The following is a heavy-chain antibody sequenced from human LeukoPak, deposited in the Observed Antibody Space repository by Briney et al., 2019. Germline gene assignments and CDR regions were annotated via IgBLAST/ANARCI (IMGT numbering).Heavy chain of an antibody. J-gene: IGHJ5*02. D-gene: IGHD6-13*01. CDR2: ISSSSSYI. CDR3: ARACKKGIAEYNWFDP. CDR1: GFTFSSYS. V-gene: IGHV3-21*01. Sequence: GGSLRLSCAASGFTFSSYSMNWVRQAPGKGLEWVSSISSSSSYIYYADSVKGRFTISRDNAKNSLYLQMNSLRAEDTAVYYCARACKKGIAEYNWFDPWGQGTLVTVSS.